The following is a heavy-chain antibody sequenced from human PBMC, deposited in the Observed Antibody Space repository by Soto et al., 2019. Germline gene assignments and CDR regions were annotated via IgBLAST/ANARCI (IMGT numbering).Heavy chain of an antibody. CDR1: GFTFSSYG. Sequence: QVQLVESGGGVVQPGRSLRLSCAASGFTFSSYGMHWVRQAPGKGLEWVAVIWYDGSNKYYADSVKGRFTISRDNSKNTLYLQMNSLRAEDTAVYYCAREGGIAAAGRYFDYWGQGTLVTVSS. V-gene: IGHV3-33*01. D-gene: IGHD6-13*01. J-gene: IGHJ4*02. CDR2: IWYDGSNK. CDR3: AREGGIAAAGRYFDY.